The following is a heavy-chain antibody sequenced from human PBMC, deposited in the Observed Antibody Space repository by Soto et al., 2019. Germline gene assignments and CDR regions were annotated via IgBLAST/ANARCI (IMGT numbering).Heavy chain of an antibody. CDR1: GFTFSSYS. Sequence: GGSLRLSCAASGFTFSSYSMNWVRQAPGKGLEWVSYISSSSSTIYYADSVKGRFTISRDNAKNSLYLQMNSLRDEDTAVYYCAREGYYYDSSGYLVVDYWGQGTLVTVSS. V-gene: IGHV3-48*02. J-gene: IGHJ4*02. CDR3: AREGYYYDSSGYLVVDY. D-gene: IGHD3-22*01. CDR2: ISSSSSTI.